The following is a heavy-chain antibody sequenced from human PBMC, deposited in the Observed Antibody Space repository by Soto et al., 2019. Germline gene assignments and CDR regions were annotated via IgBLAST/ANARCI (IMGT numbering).Heavy chain of an antibody. CDR2: ISWDGGST. CDR3: AKDKLAVSLYYYGMDV. V-gene: IGHV3-43*01. Sequence: GGSLRLSCAASGLTFDDYTMHWVRQAPGKGLEWVSLISWDGGSTYYADSVKGRFTISRDNSKNSLYLQMNSLRTEDTALYYCAKDKLAVSLYYYGMDVWGQGTTVTVSS. J-gene: IGHJ6*02. CDR1: GLTFDDYT. D-gene: IGHD3-3*02.